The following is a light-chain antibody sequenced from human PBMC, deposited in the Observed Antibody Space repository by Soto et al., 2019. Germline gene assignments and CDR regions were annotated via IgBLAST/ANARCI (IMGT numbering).Light chain of an antibody. CDR1: SSNIGSNY. J-gene: IGLJ2*01. Sequence: QAVVTQPPSASGTPGQRVTISCSGSSSNIGSNYVYWYHQLPGTAPKLLIYRNNQRPSGVPDRFSGSKSGTSASLAISALRSEDEADYYCAAWDDSLSGLVFGRGTKLTVL. CDR2: RNN. V-gene: IGLV1-47*01. CDR3: AAWDDSLSGLV.